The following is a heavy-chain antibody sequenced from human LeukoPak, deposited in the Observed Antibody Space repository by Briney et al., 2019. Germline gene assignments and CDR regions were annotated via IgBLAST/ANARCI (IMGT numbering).Heavy chain of an antibody. CDR2: ISYDGSNK. V-gene: IGHV3-30*04. D-gene: IGHD5-18*01. CDR3: ASDTHYSYGLKLTFFDY. CDR1: GFTFSSYA. J-gene: IGHJ4*02. Sequence: PGGSLRLSCAASGFTFSSYAMHWVRQAPGKGLEWVAVISYDGSNKYYADSVKGRFTISRDNSKNTLYLQMNSLRAEDTAVYYCASDTHYSYGLKLTFFDYWGQGTLVTVSS.